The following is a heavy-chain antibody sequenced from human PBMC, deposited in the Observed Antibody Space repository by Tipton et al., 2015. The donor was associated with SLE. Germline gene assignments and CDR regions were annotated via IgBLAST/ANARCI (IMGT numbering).Heavy chain of an antibody. CDR2: IRYDGTNK. CDR1: GFTFSSYG. V-gene: IGHV3-30*02. D-gene: IGHD3-3*01. CDR3: ANLPSGITIFGVVIQYDAFDG. Sequence: SLRLSCAASGFTFSSYGMHWVRQVPGKGLEWVAFIRYDGTNKYYADSVKGRFTISRDNSQNTLYLQMNSLRAEDTAVYYCANLPSGITIFGVVIQYDAFDGCGQEKIVTGSS. J-gene: IGHJ3*01.